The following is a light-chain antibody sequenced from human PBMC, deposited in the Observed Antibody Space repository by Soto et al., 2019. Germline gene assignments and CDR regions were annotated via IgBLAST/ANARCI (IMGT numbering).Light chain of an antibody. J-gene: IGKJ3*01. CDR1: QTISSY. Sequence: DIQMTQSPSSLSASVGDGVTITCRASQTISSYLNWYQQKPGKAPRLLIYAASTLQSGVPSRFSGRGFATDFTLTINSLQHEDFATYYCQQSYRTPFIFGPGTKVEIK. V-gene: IGKV1-39*01. CDR2: AAS. CDR3: QQSYRTPFI.